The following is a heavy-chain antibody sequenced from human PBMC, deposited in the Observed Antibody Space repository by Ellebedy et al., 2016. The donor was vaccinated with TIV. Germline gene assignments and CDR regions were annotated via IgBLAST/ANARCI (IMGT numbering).Heavy chain of an antibody. J-gene: IGHJ3*02. CDR3: ARVKEDAFDI. V-gene: IGHV4-34*01. CDR1: GGSFSGYY. CDR2: INHSGST. Sequence: SETLSLXCAVYGGSFSGYYWSWIRQPPGKGLEWIGEINHSGSTNYNPSLKSRVTISVDTSKNQFSLKLSSVTAADTAVYYCARVKEDAFDIWGQGTMVTVSS.